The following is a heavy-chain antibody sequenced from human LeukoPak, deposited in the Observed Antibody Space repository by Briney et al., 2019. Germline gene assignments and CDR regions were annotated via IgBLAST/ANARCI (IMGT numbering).Heavy chain of an antibody. D-gene: IGHD6-19*01. CDR1: GYTFTSYS. Sequence: GASVKVSCKASGYTFTSYSIIWVRQAPGQGLEWMGWISAYNGKTNYPQKVQGRVTISTDTSTSTAYMELRSLRSDDTAVYYCAGSNGWYAFEVWGQGTMVTVYS. J-gene: IGHJ3*01. CDR3: AGSNGWYAFEV. CDR2: ISAYNGKT. V-gene: IGHV1-18*01.